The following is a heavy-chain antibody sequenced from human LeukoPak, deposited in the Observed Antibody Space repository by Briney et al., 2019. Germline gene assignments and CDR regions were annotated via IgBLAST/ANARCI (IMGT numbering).Heavy chain of an antibody. CDR1: GDSVSSNSAA. CDR2: TYYRSKWYN. V-gene: IGHV6-1*01. CDR3: ARESSWYYYYYYYYTDV. J-gene: IGHJ6*03. Sequence: SQTLSLTCAISGDSVSSNSAAWTWIRQSPSRGLEWLGRTYYRSKWYNDYAVSVKSRITINPDTSKNQFSLQLNSVTPEDTAVYYCARESSWYYYYYYYYTDVWGKGTTVTVSS. D-gene: IGHD6-13*01.